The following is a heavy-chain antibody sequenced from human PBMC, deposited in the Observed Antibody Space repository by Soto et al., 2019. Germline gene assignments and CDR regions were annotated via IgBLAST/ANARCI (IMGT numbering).Heavy chain of an antibody. J-gene: IGHJ5*02. D-gene: IGHD3-3*01. CDR3: ARAFRPHNDVWSGYYIGWFEP. V-gene: IGHV4-30-4*01. CDR1: GGSISSGDYY. Sequence: QVQLQESGPGLVKPSRTLSLTCTVSGGSISSGDYYWSWIRQPPGKGLEWIGYIYYSGRTYYNPSLKTLHTISLDTSKNQFSRKLSTVTAAATAVYYCARAFRPHNDVWSGYYIGWFEPWGQGTLVTVPS. CDR2: IYYSGRT.